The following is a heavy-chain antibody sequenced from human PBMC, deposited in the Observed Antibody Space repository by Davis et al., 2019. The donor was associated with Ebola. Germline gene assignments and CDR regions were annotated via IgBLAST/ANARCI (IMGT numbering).Heavy chain of an antibody. Sequence: ASVKVSCKTSGYSFINYVIHWVRQAPGQRLEWMGWINVGNGNAKFPQKFQGRVTITRDTSASTVYLSLSSLKSEDTAVYYCARDAEDSSSSFLAYWGQGTLVTVSS. D-gene: IGHD6-6*01. CDR1: GYSFINYV. J-gene: IGHJ4*02. V-gene: IGHV1-3*01. CDR2: INVGNGNA. CDR3: ARDAEDSSSSFLAY.